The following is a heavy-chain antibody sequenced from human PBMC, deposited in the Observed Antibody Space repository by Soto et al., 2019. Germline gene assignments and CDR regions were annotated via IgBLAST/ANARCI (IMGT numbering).Heavy chain of an antibody. J-gene: IGHJ6*02. CDR2: TYYRSKWYN. CDR3: ARDILEQWLVYYYYGMDV. CDR1: GDSVSSNSAA. D-gene: IGHD6-19*01. V-gene: IGHV6-1*01. Sequence: PSQTLSLTCAISGDSVSSNSAAWNWIRQSPSRGLEWLGRTYYRSKWYNDYAVSVKSRITINPDTSKNQFSLQLNSVTPEDTAVYYCARDILEQWLVYYYYGMDVWGQGTTVTVSS.